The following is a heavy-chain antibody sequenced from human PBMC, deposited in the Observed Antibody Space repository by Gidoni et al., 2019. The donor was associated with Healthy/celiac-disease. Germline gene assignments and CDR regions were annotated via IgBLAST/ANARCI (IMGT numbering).Heavy chain of an antibody. CDR3: TGEYSSSSDGGDFDY. V-gene: IGHV1-69*01. CDR1: GGTVSSYA. D-gene: IGHD6-6*01. Sequence: QLLLVQSGDEVKKPGSSVKVSCKASGGTVSSYAIRWVRQDPGQGLEWMGGIIHIVGTANDAQKVQGRVTITADEATSTAYRELSSLRSEDTAVYYCTGEYSSSSDGGDFDYWGQGTLVTVSS. J-gene: IGHJ4*02. CDR2: IIHIVGTA.